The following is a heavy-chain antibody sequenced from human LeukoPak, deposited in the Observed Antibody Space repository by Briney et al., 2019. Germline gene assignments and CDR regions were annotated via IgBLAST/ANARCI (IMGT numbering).Heavy chain of an antibody. CDR3: AHTLRCGYYS. Sequence: RTGGSLRLSCAASGFTFSSYAMSWVRQAPGKGLQWVSAISGSGGSTSYADPVKGRFTISRVNSKERLHLKMKSLKDEVRPIQSCAHTLRCGYYSWGQGTLVTVSS. V-gene: IGHV3-23*01. CDR2: ISGSGGST. D-gene: IGHD3-3*01. J-gene: IGHJ4*02. CDR1: GFTFSSYA.